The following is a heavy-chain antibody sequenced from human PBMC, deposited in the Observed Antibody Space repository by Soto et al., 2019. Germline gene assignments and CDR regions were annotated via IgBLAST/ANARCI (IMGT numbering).Heavy chain of an antibody. CDR2: IYYSGST. D-gene: IGHD4-17*01. V-gene: IGHV4-31*01. CDR3: ARETTVTNYFDP. Sequence: QVQLQESGPGLVKPSQTLSLTCTVSGGSISSGGYYWSWIRQHPGKGLEWIGYIYYSGSTYYNPSLKSPVTISVDTSDKQSSLKLSSVTAADTAIYYWARETTVTNYFDPWGQGTLVTVSS. CDR1: GGSISSGGYY. J-gene: IGHJ4*02.